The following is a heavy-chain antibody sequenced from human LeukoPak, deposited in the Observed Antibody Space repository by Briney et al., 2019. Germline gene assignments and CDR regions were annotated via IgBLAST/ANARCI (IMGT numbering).Heavy chain of an antibody. Sequence: GGSLRLSCAASGFIFDDYAMHWVRQAPGKGLEWVSGISWNSGSIGYADPVKGRFTISRDNAKNSLYLQLNSLRAEDTAFYYCAKDRGSTSYQLDYWGQGALVTVSS. J-gene: IGHJ4*02. CDR1: GFIFDDYA. CDR3: AKDRGSTSYQLDY. CDR2: ISWNSGSI. D-gene: IGHD2-2*01. V-gene: IGHV3-9*01.